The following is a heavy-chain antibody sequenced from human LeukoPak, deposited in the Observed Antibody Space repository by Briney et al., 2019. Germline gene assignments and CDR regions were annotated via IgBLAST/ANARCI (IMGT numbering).Heavy chain of an antibody. D-gene: IGHD2-15*01. CDR1: GYTFTSYD. CDR3: ARDFLGYCSGGSCSDY. V-gene: IGHV1-8*01. CDR2: MNPNSGNT. Sequence: ASVKVSCKASGYTFTSYDINWVRHATGQGLEWMGWMNPNSGNTGYAQKFQGRVTMTRNTSISTAYMELSSLRSEDTAVYYCARDFLGYCSGGSCSDYWGQGTLVTVSS. J-gene: IGHJ4*02.